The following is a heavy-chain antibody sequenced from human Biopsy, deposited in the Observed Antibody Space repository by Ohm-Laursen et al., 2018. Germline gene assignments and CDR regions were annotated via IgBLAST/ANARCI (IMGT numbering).Heavy chain of an antibody. CDR2: ISPKSGDT. CDR1: GGTFINYA. J-gene: IGHJ4*02. Sequence: ASVKVSCNASGGTFINYAISWVRQAPGQGLEWMGWISPKSGDTNYAHKFQGNITMTRDTSMSTAYMEMSRLRCDDTAVYYCALQSVAQMKNFDYWGQGTLVTVSS. D-gene: IGHD6-19*01. CDR3: ALQSVAQMKNFDY. V-gene: IGHV1-2*02.